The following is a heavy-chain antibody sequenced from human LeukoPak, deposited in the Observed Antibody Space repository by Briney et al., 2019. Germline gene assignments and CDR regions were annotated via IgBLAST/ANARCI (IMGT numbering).Heavy chain of an antibody. CDR2: ISSSGSTI. V-gene: IGHV3-11*01. CDR1: GFTFSDYY. Sequence: GGSLRLSCAASGFTFSDYYMSWIRQAPGKGLEWVSYISSSGSTIYYADSVKGLFTISRDNAKNSLYLQMNSLRAEDTAVYYCARDWTRVPAAIINWFDPWGQGTLVTVSS. J-gene: IGHJ5*02. D-gene: IGHD2-2*01. CDR3: ARDWTRVPAAIINWFDP.